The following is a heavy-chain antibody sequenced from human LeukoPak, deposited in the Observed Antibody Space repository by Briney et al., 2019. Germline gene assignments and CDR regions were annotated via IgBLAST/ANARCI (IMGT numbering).Heavy chain of an antibody. CDR3: ARESIVAMEDYGMDV. J-gene: IGHJ6*02. V-gene: IGHV3-21*01. CDR2: ISSSSSYI. D-gene: IGHD5-12*01. CDR1: GFTFSSYS. Sequence: GGSLRLSCAASGFTFSSYSMNWVRQAPGKGLEWVSSISSSSSYIYYADSVKGRFTISRDNAKNSLYLQMSSLRAEDTAAYYCARESIVAMEDYGMDVWGQGTTVTVSS.